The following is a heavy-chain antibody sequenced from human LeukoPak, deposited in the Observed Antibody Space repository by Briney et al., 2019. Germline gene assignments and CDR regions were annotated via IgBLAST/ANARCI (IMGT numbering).Heavy chain of an antibody. CDR1: GFTFSSYS. CDR2: ISSSSSYI. D-gene: IGHD6-19*01. J-gene: IGHJ5*02. CDR3: ARSQWLGDWFDP. V-gene: IGHV3-21*01. Sequence: PGGSLRLSCAASGFTFSSYSMNWVRQAPGKGLECVSSISSSSSYIYYADSVKGRFTISRDNAKNSLYLQMNSLRAEDTAVYYCARSQWLGDWFDPWGQGTLVTVSS.